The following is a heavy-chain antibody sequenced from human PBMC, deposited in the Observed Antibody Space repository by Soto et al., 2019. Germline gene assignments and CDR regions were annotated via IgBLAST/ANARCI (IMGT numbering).Heavy chain of an antibody. CDR3: ASWLEREHAYDI. V-gene: IGHV3-53*01. CDR1: GLTVRGKKY. D-gene: IGHD1-1*01. CDR2: LYDVDGT. Sequence: DVQLVASGGGLIQPGGSLRLSCAALGLTVRGKKYITWVRQAPGKGLEWVSALYDVDGTYYADSAKGRFTISRDNSNNIIYLQINSLGPDDTAVYYCASWLEREHAYDIWGLGTMVTVSS. J-gene: IGHJ3*02.